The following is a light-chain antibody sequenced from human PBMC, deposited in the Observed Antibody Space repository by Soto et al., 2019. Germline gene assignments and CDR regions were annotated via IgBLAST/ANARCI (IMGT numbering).Light chain of an antibody. V-gene: IGKV3D-20*02. CDR3: QQRSKWPPKIT. CDR2: GAS. Sequence: IVLANSPGTLSLSPRERATLSCRASQSVSSSYLAWYQQKPGQAPRLLIYGASTRATGIPARFSGSGSGTDFTLTISSLEPEDFAVYYCQQRSKWPPKITFGQGTRLEIK. CDR1: QSVSSSY. J-gene: IGKJ5*01.